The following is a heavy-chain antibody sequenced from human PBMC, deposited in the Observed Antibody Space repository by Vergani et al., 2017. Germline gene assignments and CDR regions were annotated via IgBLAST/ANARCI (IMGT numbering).Heavy chain of an antibody. D-gene: IGHD3-22*01. CDR2: INHSGST. CDR1: GGSFSGYY. V-gene: IGHV4-34*01. Sequence: QVQLQQWGAGLLKPSETLSLTCAVYGGSFSGYYWSWIRQPPGKGLEWIGEINHSGSTNYNPSLKSRVTISVDTSKNQFSLKLSYVTAADTAVYYCARDRYYDSSGYETWGQGTLVTVSS. J-gene: IGHJ4*02. CDR3: ARDRYYDSSGYET.